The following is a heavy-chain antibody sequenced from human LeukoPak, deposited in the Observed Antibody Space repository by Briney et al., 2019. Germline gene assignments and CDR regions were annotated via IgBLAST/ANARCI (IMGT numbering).Heavy chain of an antibody. CDR3: ARDLVVTTRGDNAFDI. J-gene: IGHJ3*02. V-gene: IGHV3-66*01. Sequence: GGSLRLSCAASGFTVSSNYMSWVRQAPGKGLEWVSVIYSGGSTYYADSVKGRFTISRDNSKNTLYLQMNSLRAEDTAVYYCARDLVVTTRGDNAFDIWGQGTIVAVSS. CDR2: IYSGGST. CDR1: GFTVSSNY. D-gene: IGHD3-22*01.